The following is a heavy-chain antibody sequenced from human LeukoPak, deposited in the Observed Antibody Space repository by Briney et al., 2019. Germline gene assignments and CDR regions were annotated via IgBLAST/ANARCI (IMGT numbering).Heavy chain of an antibody. J-gene: IGHJ5*02. D-gene: IGHD3-3*01. CDR2: IYTSGST. CDR3: ARGGTIFGVVNWFDP. CDR1: GGSISSGSYY. Sequence: SETLSLTCTVSGGSISSGSYYWSWIRQPAGKGLEWIGRIYTSGSTNYNPSLKSRVTISVDTSKNQFSLKLSSVTTADTAVYYCARGGTIFGVVNWFDPWGQGTPVTVSS. V-gene: IGHV4-61*02.